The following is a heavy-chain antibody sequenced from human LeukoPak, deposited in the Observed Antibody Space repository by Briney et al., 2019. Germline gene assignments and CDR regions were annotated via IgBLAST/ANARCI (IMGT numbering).Heavy chain of an antibody. CDR3: ASSSGGFNWFDP. V-gene: IGHV3-74*01. CDR1: GFTFSRYW. J-gene: IGHJ5*02. D-gene: IGHD6-19*01. Sequence: PGGSLRLSCAASGFTFSRYWMHWVRQAPGKGLLWVSRINSDGSSTNYADSVKGRFTISGDNAKNTLYLQMNSLRVEDTAVYYCASSSGGFNWFDPWGQGTLVTVSS. CDR2: INSDGSST.